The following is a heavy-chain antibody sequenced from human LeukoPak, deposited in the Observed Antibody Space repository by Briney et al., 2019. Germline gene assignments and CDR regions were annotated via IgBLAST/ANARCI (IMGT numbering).Heavy chain of an antibody. D-gene: IGHD4-17*01. CDR3: AKDPVATTVTTSAYY. V-gene: IGHV3-23*01. J-gene: IGHJ4*02. Sequence: GGSLRLSCAASGFTFSRYAMSWVRQAPGEGLEWVSAISGSGGSTYYADSVKGRFTISRDNSKNTLYLQMNSLRAEDTAVYYCAKDPVATTVTTSAYYWGQGTLVTVSS. CDR1: GFTFSRYA. CDR2: ISGSGGST.